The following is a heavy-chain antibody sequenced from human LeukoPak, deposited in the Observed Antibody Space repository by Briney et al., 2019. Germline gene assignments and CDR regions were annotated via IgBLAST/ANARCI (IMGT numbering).Heavy chain of an antibody. CDR3: ARGDILTGYYPPSYYYYYMDV. J-gene: IGHJ6*03. D-gene: IGHD3-9*01. CDR2: IIPIFGTA. Sequence: SVKVSCKASGGTFSSYAISWVRQAPGQGLEWMGGIIPIFGTANYAQKFQGRVTITADESTSTAYMELSSLRSEDTAVYYCARGDILTGYYPPSYYYYYMDVWGKGTTVTISS. V-gene: IGHV1-69*13. CDR1: GGTFSSYA.